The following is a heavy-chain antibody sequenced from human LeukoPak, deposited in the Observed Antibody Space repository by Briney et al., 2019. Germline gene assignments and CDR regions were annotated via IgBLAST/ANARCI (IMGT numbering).Heavy chain of an antibody. CDR3: ARDVRTVPYYYYGMDV. J-gene: IGHJ6*02. CDR2: INHSGST. D-gene: IGHD4-17*01. CDR1: GGSFSGYY. V-gene: IGHV4-34*01. Sequence: SETLSLTCAVYGGSFSGYYWSWIRQPPGKGLEWIGEINHSGSTNYNPSLKSRATISVDTSKNQFSLKLSSVTAADTAVYYCARDVRTVPYYYYGMDVWGRGTTVTVSS.